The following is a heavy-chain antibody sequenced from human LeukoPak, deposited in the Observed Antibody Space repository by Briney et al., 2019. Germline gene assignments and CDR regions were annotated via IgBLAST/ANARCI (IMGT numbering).Heavy chain of an antibody. CDR2: IYSGGST. J-gene: IGHJ6*02. D-gene: IGHD1-14*01. CDR1: GVTVSSNY. CDR3: ARETQPSCCGMDV. Sequence: GGSLRLSCAASGVTVSSNYRSCVRQAPGKGLEWVSVIYSGGSTYYADSVKRRFTISRHNSKNTLYLQMNSLRAEDTAVYYCARETQPSCCGMDVWGQGTTVTVS. V-gene: IGHV3-53*04.